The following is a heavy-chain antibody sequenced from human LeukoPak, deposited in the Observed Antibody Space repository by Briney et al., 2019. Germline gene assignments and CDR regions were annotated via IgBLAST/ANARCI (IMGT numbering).Heavy chain of an antibody. J-gene: IGHJ1*01. D-gene: IGHD6-13*01. Sequence: ASETLSLTCTVSGGSISSYYWSWIRQPPGKGLEWIGYIYYSGSTNYNPSLKSRVTISVDTSKNQFSLKLSSVTAADTAVYYCARLKEGSSWYQEGEYFQHWGQGTLVTVSS. CDR2: IYYSGST. CDR3: ARLKEGSSWYQEGEYFQH. CDR1: GGSISSYY. V-gene: IGHV4-59*12.